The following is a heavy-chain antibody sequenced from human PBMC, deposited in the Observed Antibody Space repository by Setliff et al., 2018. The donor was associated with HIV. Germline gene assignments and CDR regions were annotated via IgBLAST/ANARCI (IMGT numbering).Heavy chain of an antibody. J-gene: IGHJ4*02. CDR1: GGPVSGHF. CDR3: ASSVGFRDF. CDR2: ITPSGRT. Sequence: SETLSLTCSVSGGPVSGHFWTWIRQAPGKGLEWIAEITPSGRTNYSPSLKSRLSLSIESSKNRLFLRVMSVTAADSAVYYCASSVGFRDFWGQGTPVTVSS. V-gene: IGHV4-34*01. D-gene: IGHD3-10*01.